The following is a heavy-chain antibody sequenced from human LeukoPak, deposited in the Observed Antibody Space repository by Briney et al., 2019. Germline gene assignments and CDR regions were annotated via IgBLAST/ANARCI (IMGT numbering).Heavy chain of an antibody. CDR1: GGTFNTYV. Sequence: ASVKVSCKASGGTFNTYVISWVRQAPGQGLEWMGRIIPIVGFTNYAQKFQDRVTITADTSTTTVYMELSSLRAEDTAVYYCAREDSGSYPGDYWGQGTLDTVSS. V-gene: IGHV1-69*04. J-gene: IGHJ4*02. D-gene: IGHD3-10*01. CDR2: IIPIVGFT. CDR3: AREDSGSYPGDY.